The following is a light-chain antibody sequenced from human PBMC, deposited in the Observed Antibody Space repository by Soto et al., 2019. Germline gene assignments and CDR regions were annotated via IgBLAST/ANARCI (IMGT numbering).Light chain of an antibody. Sequence: QSPSPLSASVGDRVTITCRASQTIRNYLNWYQQKPGEAPKLLIYAASRLQSGVPSRFSGSGSGTDFTLTINTLQPEDIATYYCQQSYSTPRFGGGTKVDIK. J-gene: IGKJ4*01. CDR3: QQSYSTPR. V-gene: IGKV1-39*01. CDR2: AAS. CDR1: QTIRNY.